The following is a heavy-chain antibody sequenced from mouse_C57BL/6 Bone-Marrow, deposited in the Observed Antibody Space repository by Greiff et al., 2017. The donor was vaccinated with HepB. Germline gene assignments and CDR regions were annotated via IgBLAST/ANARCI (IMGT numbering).Heavy chain of an antibody. V-gene: IGHV1-69*01. CDR1: GYTFTSYW. Sequence: QQSCKASGYTFTSYWMHWVKQRPGQGLEWIGEIDPSDSYTNYNQKFKGKSTLTVDKSSSTAYMQLSSLTSEDSAVYYCARRSFAYWGQGTLVTVSA. CDR2: IDPSDSYT. J-gene: IGHJ3*01. CDR3: ARRSFAY.